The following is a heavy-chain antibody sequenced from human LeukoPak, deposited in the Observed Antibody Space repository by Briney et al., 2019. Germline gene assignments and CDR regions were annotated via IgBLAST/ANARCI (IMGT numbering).Heavy chain of an antibody. Sequence: PGGSLRLSCAASGFTFSSYEMNWVRQAPGKGLEWVSYISSSGSIIYYADSLKGRFTISRGNAKNSLYLQMNSLRAEDTAVYYCARDKEGGGSTDYYHDAFDIWGQGTMVTVS. CDR1: GFTFSSYE. J-gene: IGHJ3*02. CDR2: ISSSGSII. D-gene: IGHD3-9*01. V-gene: IGHV3-48*03. CDR3: ARDKEGGGSTDYYHDAFDI.